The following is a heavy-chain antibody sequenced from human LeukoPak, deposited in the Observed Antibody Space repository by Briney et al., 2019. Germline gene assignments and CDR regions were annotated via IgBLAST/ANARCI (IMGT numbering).Heavy chain of an antibody. V-gene: IGHV4-59*01. CDR2: IYYSGST. D-gene: IGHD3-3*01. CDR1: GGSFSSYY. CDR3: ARDYLKDFWSAVGY. Sequence: SETLSLTCAVYGGSFSSYYWSWIRQPPGKGLEWIGYIYYSGSTNYNPSLKSRVTISVDTSKNQFSLKLSSVTAADTAVYYCARDYLKDFWSAVGYWGQGTLVTVSS. J-gene: IGHJ4*02.